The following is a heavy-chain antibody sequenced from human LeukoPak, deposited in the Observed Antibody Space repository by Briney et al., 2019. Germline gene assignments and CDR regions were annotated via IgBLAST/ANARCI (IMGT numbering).Heavy chain of an antibody. CDR2: ISYDGSNK. D-gene: IGHD5-24*01. V-gene: IGHV3-30*18. CDR1: GFTFSSYG. J-gene: IGHJ4*02. CDR3: AKDGRWLQYYFDY. Sequence: GRSLRLSCAASGFTFSSYGMHWVRQAPGKGLEWVAVISYDGSNKYYADSVKGRFTFSRDNSKNTLHLQMNSLRAEDTAVYYCAKDGRWLQYYFDYWGQGTLVTVSS.